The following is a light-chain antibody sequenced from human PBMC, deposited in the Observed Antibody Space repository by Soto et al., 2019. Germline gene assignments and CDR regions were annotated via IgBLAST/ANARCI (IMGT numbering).Light chain of an antibody. J-gene: IGKJ1*01. CDR1: QALSNY. CDR3: QQSYSSSWT. Sequence: DIQLTQSPSVLSASVGDTVTITCRASQALSNYLAWYQQKPGKAPDLLIYSASGVHSGVPSRFSGSGSGTDFNLTISSLQREDFATYYCQQSYSSSWTFGQGTKVDIK. CDR2: SAS. V-gene: IGKV1-9*01.